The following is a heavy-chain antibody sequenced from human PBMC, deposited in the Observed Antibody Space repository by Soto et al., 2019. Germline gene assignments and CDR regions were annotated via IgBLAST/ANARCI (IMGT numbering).Heavy chain of an antibody. Sequence: QLQLQESGPGLVKPSETLSLTCTVSGGSISTTNYYWAWIRQPPGKGLEWIGSIYHGGNTYYNPSLRSRVTKSLYTSKNQFPPKLSSMTAADTAVYYCATSQTNRFDSWGQGTLVTVSS. CDR3: ATSQTNRFDS. CDR2: IYHGGNT. V-gene: IGHV4-39*01. CDR1: GGSISTTNYY. J-gene: IGHJ5*01.